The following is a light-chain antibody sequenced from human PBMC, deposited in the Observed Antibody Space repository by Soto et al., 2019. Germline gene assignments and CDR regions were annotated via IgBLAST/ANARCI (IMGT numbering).Light chain of an antibody. CDR2: GVS. CDR3: QQYGSSSDT. V-gene: IGKV3-20*01. J-gene: IGKJ2*01. Sequence: EIVLTQSPGTLSLSPGERATLSCRASQSVSSSYLAWYQQKPGQAPRLLIYGVSSRATGIPDRFSGSESGTDFTLTISRLEPEDSAVYYCQQYGSSSDTFGQGTKLEI. CDR1: QSVSSSY.